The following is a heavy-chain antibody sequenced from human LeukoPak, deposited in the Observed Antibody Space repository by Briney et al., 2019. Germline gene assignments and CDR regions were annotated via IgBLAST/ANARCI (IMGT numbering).Heavy chain of an antibody. Sequence: GGSLRLSCAASGFTFSSYGMHWVRQAPGKGLEWVAVLSHDGGNKYYADSVKGRFTISRDDSKNTLYLQMNSLRAEDTAVYYCAKDRYSGSFDYWGQGTLVTVSS. CDR2: LSHDGGNK. CDR1: GFTFSSYG. CDR3: AKDRYSGSFDY. D-gene: IGHD1-26*01. J-gene: IGHJ4*02. V-gene: IGHV3-30*18.